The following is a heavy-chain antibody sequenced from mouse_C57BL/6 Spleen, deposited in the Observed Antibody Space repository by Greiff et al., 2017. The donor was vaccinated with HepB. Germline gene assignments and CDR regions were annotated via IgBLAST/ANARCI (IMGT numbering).Heavy chain of an antibody. V-gene: IGHV14-2*01. CDR2: IDPEDGDT. J-gene: IGHJ2*01. Sequence: VQLKQSGAELVKPGASVKLSCTASGFNIKDYYMHWVKQRTEQGLEWIGRIDPEDGDTKYTPKFQGKATITADTSSNTAYLQLSSLTSEDTAVYYCARGNGNYGYGFAYWGQGTTLTVSS. D-gene: IGHD2-1*01. CDR3: ARGNGNYGYGFAY. CDR1: GFNIKDYY.